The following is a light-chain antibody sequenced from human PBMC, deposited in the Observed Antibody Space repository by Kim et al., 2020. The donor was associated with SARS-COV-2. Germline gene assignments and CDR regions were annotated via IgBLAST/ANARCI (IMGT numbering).Light chain of an antibody. Sequence: QSVLTQPPSVSAAPGQKVTISCSGSSSNIGNNYVSWYQQHPGTAPKLLIYDNNKRPSGIPDRFSGSKSGTSATLGITGLQTGDEADYYCGTWDSSLSAYVVFGGGTKLTVL. CDR1: SSNIGNNY. CDR3: GTWDSSLSAYVV. J-gene: IGLJ2*01. CDR2: DNN. V-gene: IGLV1-51*01.